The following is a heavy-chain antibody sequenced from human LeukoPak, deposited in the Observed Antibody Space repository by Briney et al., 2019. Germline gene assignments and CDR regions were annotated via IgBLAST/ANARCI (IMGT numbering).Heavy chain of an antibody. D-gene: IGHD6-25*01. CDR3: ARDYSSGVWYFDL. J-gene: IGHJ2*01. CDR1: GGSISSGDYY. Sequence: SQTLSLTCTVSGGSISSGDYYWSWIRQPPGRGLEWIGSIYHSGSTYYNPSLTSRVTISVDTSKIQFSMKLSSVTAEDTAVYYCARDYSSGVWYFDLWGRGTLVTVSS. V-gene: IGHV4-30-4*01. CDR2: IYHSGST.